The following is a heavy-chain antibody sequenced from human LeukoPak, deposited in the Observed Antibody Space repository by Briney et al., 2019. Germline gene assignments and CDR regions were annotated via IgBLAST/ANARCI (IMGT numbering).Heavy chain of an antibody. J-gene: IGHJ4*02. CDR1: GFTFSSHW. Sequence: GGSLRLSCAASGFTFSSHWMSWVRQAPGKGLEWVANINQDGGEKYYVDSVKGRFTISRDNAKNSLYLQMNSLRAEDTAVYHCATGRSCTSCYLPDYWGQGTLVTVSS. D-gene: IGHD2-2*01. CDR2: INQDGGEK. V-gene: IGHV3-7*01. CDR3: ATGRSCTSCYLPDY.